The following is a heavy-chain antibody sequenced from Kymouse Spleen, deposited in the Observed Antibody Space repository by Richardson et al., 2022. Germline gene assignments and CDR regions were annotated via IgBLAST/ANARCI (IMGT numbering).Heavy chain of an antibody. J-gene: IGHJ4*02. D-gene: IGHD1-26*01,IGHD3-10*01,IGHD3-16*02. V-gene: IGHV3-9*01. CDR2: ISWNSGSI. CDR3: AKDREGVYFDY. Sequence: EVQLVESGGGLVQPGRSLRLSCAASGFTFDDYAMHWVRQAPGKGLEWVSGISWNSGSIGYADSVKGRFTISRDNAKNSLYLQMNSLRAEDTALYYCAKDREGVYFDYWGQGTLVTVSS. CDR1: GFTFDDYA.